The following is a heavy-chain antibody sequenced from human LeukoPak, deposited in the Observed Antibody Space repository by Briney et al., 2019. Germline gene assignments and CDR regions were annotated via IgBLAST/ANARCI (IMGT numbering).Heavy chain of an antibody. CDR2: INHSGST. J-gene: IGHJ4*02. CDR3: ARDRGDGYNYLLDY. Sequence: SETLSLSCTVSGVSLRRFYWGWVRQPPGKGLEWVGEINHSGSTNSNTPLKSGLTISLDTSTNQFSLTLTSVTAADTAVYYCARDRGDGYNYLLDYWGQGTLVTVSS. D-gene: IGHD5-24*01. V-gene: IGHV4-34*09. CDR1: GVSLRRFY.